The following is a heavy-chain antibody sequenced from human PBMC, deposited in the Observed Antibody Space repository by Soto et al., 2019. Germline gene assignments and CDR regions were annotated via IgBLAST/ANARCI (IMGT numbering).Heavy chain of an antibody. Sequence: EVQLVESGGGLVQPGGSLRLSCAASGFTFSTYWMTWFRQAPGKGLEWVAHVKQDGSEKYNVDSVKGRFTISRDNAKNSLYLQMNSLRAEDTAVYYCARGGGHTYGRLPGVYWGQGILVTVSS. D-gene: IGHD5-18*01. V-gene: IGHV3-7*05. J-gene: IGHJ4*02. CDR2: VKQDGSEK. CDR1: GFTFSTYW. CDR3: ARGGGHTYGRLPGVY.